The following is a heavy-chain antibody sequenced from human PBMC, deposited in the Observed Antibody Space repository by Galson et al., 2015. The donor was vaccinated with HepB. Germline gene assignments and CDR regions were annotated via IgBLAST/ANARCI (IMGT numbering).Heavy chain of an antibody. CDR1: GYSFTSYW. V-gene: IGHV5-51*03. CDR3: ARLTEDIVVVVAATLPTYFDY. Sequence: QSGAEVKKPGESLKISCKGSGYSFTSYWIGWVRQMPGKGLEWMGIIYPGDSDTRYSPSFQGQVTISADKSISTAYLQWSSLKASDTAMYYCARLTEDIVVVVAATLPTYFDYWGQGTLVTVSS. CDR2: IYPGDSDT. J-gene: IGHJ4*02. D-gene: IGHD2-15*01.